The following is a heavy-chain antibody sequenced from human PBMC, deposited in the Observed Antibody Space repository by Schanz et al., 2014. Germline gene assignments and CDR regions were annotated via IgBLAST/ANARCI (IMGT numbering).Heavy chain of an antibody. CDR1: GFTFSSHS. V-gene: IGHV3-48*01. CDR3: ARAKRFGDMDV. CDR2: ISGSGNTI. J-gene: IGHJ6*02. Sequence: EVQLVESGGNLVQPGGSLRLSCVASGFTFSSHSMNWVRQAPGQGLEWLSYISGSGNTIYYADSVKGRFTISRDTPKNTLYVQMNSLRSDDTAVYYCARAKRFGDMDVWGQGTTVTVSS. D-gene: IGHD3-10*01.